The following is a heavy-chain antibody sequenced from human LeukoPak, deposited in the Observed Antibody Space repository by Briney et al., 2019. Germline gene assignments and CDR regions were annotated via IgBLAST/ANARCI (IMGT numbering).Heavy chain of an antibody. CDR1: GFTVSSNY. CDR2: IYSGGST. CDR3: ARVSKTMLEALDI. D-gene: IGHD2-2*01. J-gene: IGHJ3*02. Sequence: PGGSLRLSCAASGFTVSSNYMSWVRQAPGKGLEWVSVIYSGGSTYYADSVKGRFTISRDNSKNTLFLQMNSLRAEDTAVYYCARVSKTMLEALDIWGQGTMVTVSS. V-gene: IGHV3-53*01.